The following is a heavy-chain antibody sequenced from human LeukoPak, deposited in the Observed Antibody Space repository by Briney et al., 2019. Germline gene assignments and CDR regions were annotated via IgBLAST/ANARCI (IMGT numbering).Heavy chain of an antibody. CDR1: GASISSDY. D-gene: IGHD6-13*01. J-gene: IGHJ5*02. Sequence: SETLSLTCTVTGASISSDYWNWIRQPPGKGLEWIGYIYYSGSTNYNPSLKSRVTISVDTSKNQFSLKLSSVTAADTAVYYCAVMYSSSWYWFDPWGQGTLVTVSS. CDR2: IYYSGST. V-gene: IGHV4-59*08. CDR3: AVMYSSSWYWFDP.